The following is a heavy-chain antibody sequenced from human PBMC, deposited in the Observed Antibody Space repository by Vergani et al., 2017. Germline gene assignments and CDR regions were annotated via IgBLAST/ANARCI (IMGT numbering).Heavy chain of an antibody. CDR2: ISYDGSNK. V-gene: IGHV3-30*18. CDR1: GFTFSSYG. J-gene: IGHJ6*03. CDR3: AKDPRLKEDYYYYYMDV. Sequence: VDLVESGGGLAQPGGSLRLSCAASGFTFSSYGMHWVRQAPGKGLEWVAVISYDGSNKYYADSVKGRFTISRDNSKNTLYLYMNSLRADDTAVYYCAKDPRLKEDYYYYYMDVWGKGTTVTVSS.